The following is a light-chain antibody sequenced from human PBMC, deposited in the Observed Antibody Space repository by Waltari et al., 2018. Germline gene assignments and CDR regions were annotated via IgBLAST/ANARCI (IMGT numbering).Light chain of an antibody. V-gene: IGKV1-5*03. J-gene: IGKJ2*01. CDR2: KAS. CDR1: QSISSW. Sequence: DIQMTQSPSTLSASVGDRVTITCRASQSISSWLAWYQQKPGKAPKLLIYKASSLESGVPSRFSGSGSGTEFTLTISSLQPDDFATYYCQQYTFMYTFGQGTKLEIK. CDR3: QQYTFMYT.